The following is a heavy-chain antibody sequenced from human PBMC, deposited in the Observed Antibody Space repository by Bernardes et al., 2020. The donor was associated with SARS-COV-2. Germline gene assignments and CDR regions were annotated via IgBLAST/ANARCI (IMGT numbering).Heavy chain of an antibody. CDR1: GCSISSGGYY. V-gene: IGHV4-31*03. CDR3: ARGRSLIVVVNPFDP. CDR2: IYYSGST. Sequence: SETLSLSCTVSGCSISSGGYYWSWSPQHAGKGLEWSGYIYYSGSTYHNPSLKRRVTIKVDTSKNQFSLKLRSVTAGDTAVYYCARGRSLIVVVNPFDPWRQGPLVTVSS. J-gene: IGHJ5*02. D-gene: IGHD3-22*01.